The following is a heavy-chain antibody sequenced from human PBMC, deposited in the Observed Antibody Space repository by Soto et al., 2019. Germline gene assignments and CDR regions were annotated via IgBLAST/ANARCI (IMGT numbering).Heavy chain of an antibody. D-gene: IGHD2-2*01. Sequence: GESLKISCKGSGYSFTSYWIGWVRQMPGKGLEWMGIIYPGDSDTRYSPSFQGQVTISADKSISTAYLQWSSLKASDTAMYYCARQLVVPAATNSYYYRMDVPGPGTTVTVSS. CDR3: ARQLVVPAATNSYYYRMDV. CDR1: GYSFTSYW. V-gene: IGHV5-51*01. CDR2: IYPGDSDT. J-gene: IGHJ6*02.